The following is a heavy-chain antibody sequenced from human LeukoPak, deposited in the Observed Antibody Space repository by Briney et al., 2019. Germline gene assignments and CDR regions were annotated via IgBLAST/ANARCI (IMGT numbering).Heavy chain of an antibody. V-gene: IGHV3-11*04. D-gene: IGHD6-19*01. J-gene: IGHJ4*02. CDR2: ISSSGSTI. Sequence: GGSLRLSCAASGFTFSDYYMSWIRQAPGKGLEWVSYISSSGSTIYYADSVKGRFTISSDNAKNSLYLQMNSLRAEDTAVYYCARLGSSGWYACDYWGQGTLVTVSS. CDR3: ARLGSSGWYACDY. CDR1: GFTFSDYY.